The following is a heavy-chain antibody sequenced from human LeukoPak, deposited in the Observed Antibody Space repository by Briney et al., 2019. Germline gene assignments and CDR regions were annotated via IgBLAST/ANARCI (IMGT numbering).Heavy chain of an antibody. Sequence: GGSQRLSCAASSFPLRRYWTGWARQAPGKGLEWVATIKEDGGEKYYVESVKGRFTISRENAKNSLFLQMNSLRAEDTAVYYCAVHNGDYWGQGTLVTVSP. D-gene: IGHD2-8*01. J-gene: IGHJ4*02. V-gene: IGHV3-7*05. CDR3: AVHNGDY. CDR1: SFPLRRYW. CDR2: IKEDGGEK.